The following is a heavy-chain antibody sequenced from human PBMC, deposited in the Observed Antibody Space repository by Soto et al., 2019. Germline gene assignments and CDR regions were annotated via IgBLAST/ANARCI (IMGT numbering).Heavy chain of an antibody. J-gene: IGHJ3*02. D-gene: IGHD6-19*01. V-gene: IGHV4-34*01. Sequence: SETLSLTCAVYGGSFSGYYWSWICQPPGKGLEWIGEINHSGSTNYNPSLKSRVTISVDTSKNQFSLKLSSVTAADTAVYYCARLGIAVAGTSRVRAFDIWGQGTMVTVSS. CDR1: GGSFSGYY. CDR3: ARLGIAVAGTSRVRAFDI. CDR2: INHSGST.